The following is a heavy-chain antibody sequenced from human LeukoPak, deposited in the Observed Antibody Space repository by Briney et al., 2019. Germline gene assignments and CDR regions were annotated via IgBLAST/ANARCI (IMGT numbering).Heavy chain of an antibody. CDR3: AKDRGLYRSAGPVDP. J-gene: IGHJ5*02. Sequence: PGGSLRLSCTASGFTFSSYSMNWVRQAPGKGLEWVSSISSSSSYIYYADSVKGRFTISRDNSKNTLYLQMNSLRAEDTAVYYCAKDRGLYRSAGPVDPWGQGTLVTVSS. V-gene: IGHV3-21*01. CDR1: GFTFSSYS. CDR2: ISSSSSYI. D-gene: IGHD3-16*02.